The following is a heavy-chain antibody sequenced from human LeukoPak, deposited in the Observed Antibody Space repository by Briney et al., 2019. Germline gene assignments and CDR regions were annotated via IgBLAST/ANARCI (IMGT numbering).Heavy chain of an antibody. J-gene: IGHJ4*02. CDR2: IYYSGST. CDR1: GGSIISDSSY. CDR3: ARFQNFEVVVTGEIDY. Sequence: PSETLSLTCAVSGGSIISDSSYGGWIRQPPGKGLEWIANIYYSGSTYYNPSLKSRVTMSVDTSKNQFSLKLSSVTAADTAVYYCARFQNFEVVVTGEIDYWGEGTLVTVSS. D-gene: IGHD3-3*01. V-gene: IGHV4-39*01.